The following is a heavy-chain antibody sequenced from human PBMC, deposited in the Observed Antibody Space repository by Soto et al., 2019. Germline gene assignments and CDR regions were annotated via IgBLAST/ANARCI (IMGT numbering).Heavy chain of an antibody. CDR2: ISGHNGNT. D-gene: IGHD3-22*01. CDR1: GYSFTSYG. J-gene: IGHJ4*02. CDR3: ASPRFNYYDDTVYYYFDY. Sequence: ASVKVSCKASGYSFTSYGISWVRQAPGQGPEWMGWISGHNGNTNHPQSLQGRVTMTTDTSRNTAYMELRSRRSDDTAVYSCASPRFNYYDDTVYYYFDYWGQGTLVTVSS. V-gene: IGHV1-18*04.